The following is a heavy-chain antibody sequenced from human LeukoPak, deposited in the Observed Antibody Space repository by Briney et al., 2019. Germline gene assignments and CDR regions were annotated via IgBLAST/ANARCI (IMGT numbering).Heavy chain of an antibody. Sequence: SETLSLTCTVSGGSISSYYWSWIRQPAGKGLEWIGRIYTSGSTNYNPSLKSRVTMSVDTSKNQFSLKLSSVTAADTDVYYCARGELRDGDYPFDYWGQGTLVTVSS. CDR3: ARGELRDGDYPFDY. J-gene: IGHJ4*02. V-gene: IGHV4-4*07. CDR2: IYTSGST. D-gene: IGHD4-17*01. CDR1: GGSISSYY.